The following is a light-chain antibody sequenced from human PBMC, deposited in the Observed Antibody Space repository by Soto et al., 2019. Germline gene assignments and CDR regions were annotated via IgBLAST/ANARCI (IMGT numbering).Light chain of an antibody. J-gene: IGKJ4*01. CDR2: GAS. Sequence: EIVLTQSPGSLSLSPGERATLSCRASQSVSSNYLAWYQQRPGQAPRLLIYGASSRATGIPDRFSGSGSGTDFTLTISTLEPEDFAVYYCQQYASSPVTFGGGTKVDIK. CDR1: QSVSSNY. V-gene: IGKV3-20*01. CDR3: QQYASSPVT.